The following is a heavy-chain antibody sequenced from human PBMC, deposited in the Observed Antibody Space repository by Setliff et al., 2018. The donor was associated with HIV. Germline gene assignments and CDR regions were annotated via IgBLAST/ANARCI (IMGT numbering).Heavy chain of an antibody. J-gene: IGHJ5*02. CDR3: ARIVTVSHWFDP. V-gene: IGHV4-34*01. CDR1: GGSFSNYY. Sequence: PSETLSLTCAVYGGSFSNYYWNRIRQPPGKGLEWIGEINHSGSTNYNPSLKSRVTISVDTSRNQFSLKMSSVTAADTAVYYRARIVTVSHWFDPWGQGTRVTVSS. D-gene: IGHD4-4*01. CDR2: INHSGST.